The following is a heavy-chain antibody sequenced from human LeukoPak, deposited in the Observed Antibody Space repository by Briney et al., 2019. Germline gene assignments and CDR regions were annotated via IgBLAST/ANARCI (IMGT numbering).Heavy chain of an antibody. D-gene: IGHD5/OR15-5a*01. V-gene: IGHV3-33*01. Sequence: GGSLRLSCAASGFTFSSYGIHWVRQAPGKGLEWVADIWYGGSNKYYADSVKVRFTISRDNSKNTLYLKRNSLRGEYTAVNYCARVSISVLSDYWGQGTLVTVSS. CDR2: IWYGGSNK. CDR3: ARVSISVLSDY. CDR1: GFTFSSYG. J-gene: IGHJ4*02.